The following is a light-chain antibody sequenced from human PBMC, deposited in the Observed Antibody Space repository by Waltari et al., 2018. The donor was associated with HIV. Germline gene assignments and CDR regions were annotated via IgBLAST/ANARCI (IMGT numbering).Light chain of an antibody. CDR2: DVR. V-gene: IGLV2-11*01. Sequence: QSALPQPRSVSGSPGQSVTISCTGTSSDVGGYNFVSWYQQHPGKAPKLVIYDVRKWPSGVPDRFSGSKSGNTASLTISGLQAEDEADYYCCSYTGSYTWVFGGGTELTVL. J-gene: IGLJ3*02. CDR3: CSYTGSYTWV. CDR1: SSDVGGYNF.